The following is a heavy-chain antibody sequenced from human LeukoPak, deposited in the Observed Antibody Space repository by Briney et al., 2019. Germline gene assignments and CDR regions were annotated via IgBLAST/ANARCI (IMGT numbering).Heavy chain of an antibody. Sequence: ASVKVSCKASGNTFTDYYMHWVRQAPGQGLEWMGWINPNSGDTNYAQKFQGSVTMTRDKSSSTAYMELGRLRSDDTAFYYCARLSGSGTWDGNEVDYWGQGTLVTVSS. V-gene: IGHV1-2*04. D-gene: IGHD3-10*01. CDR2: INPNSGDT. CDR3: ARLSGSGTWDGNEVDY. CDR1: GNTFTDYY. J-gene: IGHJ4*02.